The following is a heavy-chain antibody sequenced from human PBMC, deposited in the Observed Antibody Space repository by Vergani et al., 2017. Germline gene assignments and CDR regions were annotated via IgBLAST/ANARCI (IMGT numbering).Heavy chain of an antibody. J-gene: IGHJ4*02. D-gene: IGHD1-26*01. Sequence: QVQLQESGPGLVKPSQTLSLTCTVSGGSMNSGYDYWSWIRQPPGKGLEWIGEINHSGSTNYNPSLKSRVTISVDTSKNQFSLKLSSVTAADTAVYYCATGNVGATHYWGQGTLVTVSS. V-gene: IGHV4-39*07. CDR2: INHSGST. CDR3: ATGNVGATHY. CDR1: GGSMNSGYDY.